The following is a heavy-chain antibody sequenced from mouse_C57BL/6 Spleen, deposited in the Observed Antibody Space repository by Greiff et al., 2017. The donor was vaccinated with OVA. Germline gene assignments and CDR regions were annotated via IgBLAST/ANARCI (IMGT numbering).Heavy chain of an antibody. CDR3: ARERTPGFFAY. Sequence: QVQLQQSGPELVKPGASVKISCKASGYAFSSSWMNWVKQRPGKGLEWIGRIYPGDGDTNYNGKFKGKATLTADKSSSTAYMQLSSLTSEDSAVYFCARERTPGFFAYWGQGTLVTVSA. CDR1: GYAFSSSW. V-gene: IGHV1-82*01. CDR2: IYPGDGDT. J-gene: IGHJ3*01.